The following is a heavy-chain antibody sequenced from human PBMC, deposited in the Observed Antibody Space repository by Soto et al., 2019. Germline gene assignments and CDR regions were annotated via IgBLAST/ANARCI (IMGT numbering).Heavy chain of an antibody. CDR2: ISYAGTSQ. J-gene: IGHJ4*02. V-gene: IGHV3-30-3*01. CDR1: GFTFSGYA. D-gene: IGHD3-22*01. CDR3: ARSRGSTGYYYVDY. Sequence: QVQLVESGGGVVQPGRSPRLSCAASGFTFSGYAMHWVRQPPGKGLEWVAVISYAGTSQNYADSVTGRFSISRANSKNTMYMQMDSLRAEDTAVYYCARSRGSTGYYYVDYWGQGTLVTVSS.